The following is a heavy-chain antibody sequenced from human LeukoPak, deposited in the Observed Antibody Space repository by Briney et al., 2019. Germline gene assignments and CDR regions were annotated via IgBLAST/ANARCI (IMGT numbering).Heavy chain of an antibody. J-gene: IGHJ6*02. D-gene: IGHD1-26*01. CDR3: ARFLVGTSGYYYGMDV. CDR1: NGSISSSNW. Sequence: PSETLSLTCVVCNGSISSSNWWSWVRQPPGKGLEWIWEINLSGSTNYNPSLKSRVTISVDTSKNQFSLKLSSVTAADTAVYYCARFLVGTSGYYYGMDVWGQGTTVTVSS. V-gene: IGHV4-4*02. CDR2: INLSGST.